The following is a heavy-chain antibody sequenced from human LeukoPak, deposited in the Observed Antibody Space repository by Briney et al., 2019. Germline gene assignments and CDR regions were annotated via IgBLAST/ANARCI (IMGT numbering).Heavy chain of an antibody. Sequence: ASVKVSCKASGYTFTSYGINWVRQAPGRGLEWMGWISAYKGNTNYAQKLYGRVTITTDTSTSTPYMELRSLRSDDTAVYYCARDRGGLRYFDWLYWFDPWGQGTLVTVSS. D-gene: IGHD3-9*01. CDR1: GYTFTSYG. CDR3: ARDRGGLRYFDWLYWFDP. CDR2: ISAYKGNT. V-gene: IGHV1-18*01. J-gene: IGHJ5*02.